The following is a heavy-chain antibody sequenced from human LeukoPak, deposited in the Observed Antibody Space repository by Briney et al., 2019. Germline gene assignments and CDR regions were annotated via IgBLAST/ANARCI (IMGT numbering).Heavy chain of an antibody. V-gene: IGHV1-2*02. CDR2: INPNSGGT. CDR3: ARGPRMITFGGVIGVYYFDY. Sequence: ASVTVSCKASGYTFTGFHMHWVRQAPGQGLEWMGWINPNSGGTNYAQKFQGRVTMTRDTSISTAYMELSRLRSDDTAVYYCARGPRMITFGGVIGVYYFDYWGQGTLVTVSS. CDR1: GYTFTGFH. D-gene: IGHD3-16*02. J-gene: IGHJ4*02.